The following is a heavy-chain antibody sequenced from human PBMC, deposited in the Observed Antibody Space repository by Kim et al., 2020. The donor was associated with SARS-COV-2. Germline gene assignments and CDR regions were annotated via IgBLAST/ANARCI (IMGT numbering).Heavy chain of an antibody. CDR3: AKLMVRGVIINPTCFDY. CDR1: GFTFSSYA. V-gene: IGHV3-23*01. CDR2: ISGSGGST. D-gene: IGHD3-10*01. Sequence: GGSLRLSCAASGFTFSSYAMSWVRQAPGKGLEWVSAISGSGGSTYYADSVKGRFTISRDNSKNTLYLQMNSLRAEDTVVYYCAKLMVRGVIINPTCFDYWGQGTLVTVSS. J-gene: IGHJ4*02.